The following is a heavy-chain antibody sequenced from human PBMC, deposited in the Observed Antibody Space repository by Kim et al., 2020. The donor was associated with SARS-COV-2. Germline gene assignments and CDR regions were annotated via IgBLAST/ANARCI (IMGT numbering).Heavy chain of an antibody. Sequence: GGSLRLSCAASGFTFSSYAMHWVRQAPGKGLEWVAVISYDGSNKYYADSVKGRFTISRDNSKNTLYLQMNSLRAEDTAVYYCARFNHYLDDWGQGTLVTVSS. D-gene: IGHD1-1*01. CDR2: ISYDGSNK. CDR3: ARFNHYLDD. J-gene: IGHJ4*02. CDR1: GFTFSSYA. V-gene: IGHV3-30*04.